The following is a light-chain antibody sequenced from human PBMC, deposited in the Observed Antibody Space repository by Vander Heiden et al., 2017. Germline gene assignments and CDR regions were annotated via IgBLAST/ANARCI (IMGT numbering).Light chain of an antibody. Sequence: WTKPPAPRPLSPGTRSALSGRAVQSVSGNMLAWYRQKPGQAPRLLISDASNRATGIPDRFSASGSGTDFTLTISRLEPEDFAVYYCQQYGNSPLTFGGGTEVESK. CDR3: QQYGNSPLT. J-gene: IGKJ4*01. CDR1: QSVSGNM. CDR2: DAS. V-gene: IGKV3-20*01.